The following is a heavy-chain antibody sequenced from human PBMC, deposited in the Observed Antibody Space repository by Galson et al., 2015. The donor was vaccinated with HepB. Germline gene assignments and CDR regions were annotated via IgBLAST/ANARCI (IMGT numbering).Heavy chain of an antibody. CDR2: ISYDGSIK. CDR1: GFSFSRYG. J-gene: IGHJ3*02. D-gene: IGHD2-15*01. CDR3: AKGIAFDM. Sequence: SLRLSCAASGFSFSRYGMQLVRQAPGKGLEWVAFISYDGSIKYYADSVKDRFTISRDNFNNSMFVHMNSLRAEDTAVYYCAKGIAFDMWGQGTMVTVSS. V-gene: IGHV3-30*18.